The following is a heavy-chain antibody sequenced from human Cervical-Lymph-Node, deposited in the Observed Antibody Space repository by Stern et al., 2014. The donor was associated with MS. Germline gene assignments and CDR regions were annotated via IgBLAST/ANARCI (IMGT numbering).Heavy chain of an antibody. Sequence: QVQLGQSGAEVRKPGASVKVSCKASGYTFTGYYIHWVRQAPGQGLEWMGWISPTSGGTNYAQKFQGRVTMARDTSISTAYMDLSRLRSDDTAVYYCARHDYYYAMDVWGQGTTVAVSS. CDR3: ARHDYYYAMDV. J-gene: IGHJ6*02. V-gene: IGHV1-2*02. CDR1: GYTFTGYY. CDR2: ISPTSGGT.